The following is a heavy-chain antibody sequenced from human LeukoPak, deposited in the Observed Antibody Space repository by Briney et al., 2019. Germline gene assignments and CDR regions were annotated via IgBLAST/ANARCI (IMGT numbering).Heavy chain of an antibody. CDR1: GGTFSSYA. D-gene: IGHD6-19*01. V-gene: IGHV1-69*06. J-gene: IGHJ4*02. CDR2: IIPIFGTA. CDR3: ARDGXWGIAVAGTTQNYFDY. Sequence: GASVKVSCKASGGTFSSYAISWVRQAPGQGLEWMGGIIPIFGTANYAQKFQGRVTITADKSTSTAYMELSSLRSEDTAVYYCARDGXWGIAVAGTTQNYFDYWGQGTLVTVSS.